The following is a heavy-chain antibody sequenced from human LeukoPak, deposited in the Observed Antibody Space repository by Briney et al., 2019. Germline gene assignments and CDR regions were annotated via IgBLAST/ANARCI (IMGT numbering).Heavy chain of an antibody. CDR3: AKGIWFGELSAFDY. CDR2: ISGSGGTT. Sequence: GSLRLSCAASGFTFSTYGMSWVRQAPGKGLDWVSAISGSGGTTYYADSVKGRFTISRDNSNNTLYLQMNSLRAEDTAVYYCAKGIWFGELSAFDYWGQGTLVTVSP. CDR1: GFTFSTYG. D-gene: IGHD3-10*01. V-gene: IGHV3-23*01. J-gene: IGHJ4*02.